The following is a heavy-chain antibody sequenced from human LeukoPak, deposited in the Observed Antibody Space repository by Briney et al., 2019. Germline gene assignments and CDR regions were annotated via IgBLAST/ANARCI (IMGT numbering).Heavy chain of an antibody. CDR3: ARAIRRGELERY. J-gene: IGHJ4*02. D-gene: IGHD3-10*01. Sequence: ASVKVSCKASGYTFTSYDINWVRQATGQGLEWMGWMNPNSGDTGYAQTFQGRVTMTRDTSVGTAHMELSSLRSEDTAVYYCARAIRRGELERYWGQGTLVTVSS. CDR2: MNPNSGDT. V-gene: IGHV1-8*01. CDR1: GYTFTSYD.